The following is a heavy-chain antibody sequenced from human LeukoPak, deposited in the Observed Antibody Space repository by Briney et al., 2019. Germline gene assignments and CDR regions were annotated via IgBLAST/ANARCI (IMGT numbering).Heavy chain of an antibody. V-gene: IGHV4-4*02. CDR1: GGSISSSNW. D-gene: IGHD3-3*01. CDR2: IYHSGST. Sequence: SETLSPTCAVSGGSISSSNWWSWVRQPPGKGLEWIGEIYHSGSTNYNPSLKSRVTISVDKSKNQFSLKLSSVTAADTAVYYCARQTSSVTIFGVVYRNRPPFDPWGQGTLVTVSS. J-gene: IGHJ5*02. CDR3: ARQTSSVTIFGVVYRNRPPFDP.